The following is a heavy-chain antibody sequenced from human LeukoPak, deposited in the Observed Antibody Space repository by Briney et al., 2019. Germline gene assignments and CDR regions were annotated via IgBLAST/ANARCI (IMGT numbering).Heavy chain of an antibody. CDR1: GFTFSSYA. J-gene: IGHJ4*02. V-gene: IGHV3-30*01. CDR2: ISYDRSNK. Sequence: GRSLRLSCAAAGFTFSSYAMHWVRQAPGKGLVWVAVISYDRSNKYYADSVKGRFTISRDNSKNTLYLQMNSLRAEDTAVYYCARDRGGFGMVTPLGYWGQGTLVTVSS. D-gene: IGHD3-3*01. CDR3: ARDRGGFGMVTPLGY.